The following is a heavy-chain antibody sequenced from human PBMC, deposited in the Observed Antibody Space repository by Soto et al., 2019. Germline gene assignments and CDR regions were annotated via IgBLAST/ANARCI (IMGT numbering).Heavy chain of an antibody. CDR3: AKRRGAGGHFDY. Sequence: PRLSCAASGFTFSTYAMGWVRQAPGKGLEWVSVVSSGGGTHYADSVKGRFTVSRDNSKNTLSLQMNSLRADDTAVYYCAKRRGAGGHFDYWGQGALVTVSS. D-gene: IGHD2-15*01. CDR2: VSSGGGT. CDR1: GFTFSTYA. V-gene: IGHV3-23*01. J-gene: IGHJ4*02.